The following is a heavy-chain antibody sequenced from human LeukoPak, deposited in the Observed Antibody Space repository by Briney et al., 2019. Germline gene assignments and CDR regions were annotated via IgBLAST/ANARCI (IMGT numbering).Heavy chain of an antibody. V-gene: IGHV1-18*01. Sequence: GASVKVSCKASGYAFINYGISWVRQAPGQGLEWMGWISPKKGNTKYAQKFQGRVTMTTDTATSTAYMELRSLRSDDTAVYYCARDLYTGGLAAADFDYWGQGTLVTVSS. D-gene: IGHD6-13*01. CDR2: ISPKKGNT. CDR1: GYAFINYG. CDR3: ARDLYTGGLAAADFDY. J-gene: IGHJ4*02.